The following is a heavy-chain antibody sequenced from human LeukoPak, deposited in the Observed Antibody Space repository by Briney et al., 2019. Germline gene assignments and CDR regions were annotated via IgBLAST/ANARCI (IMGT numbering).Heavy chain of an antibody. V-gene: IGHV4-59*01. CDR1: GGSISTYS. CDR3: ARDAGGTWFDP. J-gene: IGHJ5*02. CDR2: IKNNGGN. Sequence: SETLSLTCTVSGGSISTYSWNWIRQSPGQGLEWIGYIKNNGGNYNNPSLKSRVTISLDTSRNQFSLKLTSVTAADTAVYYCARDAGGTWFDPWGQGTLVTVSS.